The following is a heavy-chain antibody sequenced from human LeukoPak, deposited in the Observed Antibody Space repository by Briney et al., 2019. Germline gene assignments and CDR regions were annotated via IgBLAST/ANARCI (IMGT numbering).Heavy chain of an antibody. CDR2: ISDSGRKT. V-gene: IGHV3-23*01. Sequence: GGSLRLSCAASGFTFTSYAMSWVRQAPGKGLEWVSAISDSGRKTYYADSVKGRFTISRDNSKSTLYLQMNSLRVEDTALYYCAKRIFSYYYYYMDVWGKGTTVTVSS. CDR1: GFTFTSYA. CDR3: AKRIFSYYYYYMDV. J-gene: IGHJ6*03. D-gene: IGHD3-9*01.